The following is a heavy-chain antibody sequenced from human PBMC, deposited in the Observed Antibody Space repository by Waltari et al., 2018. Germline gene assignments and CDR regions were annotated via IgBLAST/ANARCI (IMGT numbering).Heavy chain of an antibody. Sequence: QLQLQESGPGLVRPSETLSLTCTVSGGSIDGSYYYWGWIRQSPGKGLEWLGSVYYRGTTNYNPSLKSRVTMSVDTSRNQFSVNLTYVTAADTAVYYCARGMFGMGGDSWGQGTLVTVSS. V-gene: IGHV4-39*07. CDR3: ARGMFGMGGDS. J-gene: IGHJ4*01. CDR1: GGSIDGSYYY. D-gene: IGHD3-3*01. CDR2: VYYRGTT.